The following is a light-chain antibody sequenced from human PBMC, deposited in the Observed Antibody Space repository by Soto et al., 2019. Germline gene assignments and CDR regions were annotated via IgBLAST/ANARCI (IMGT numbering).Light chain of an antibody. J-gene: IGKJ5*01. Sequence: EIVLTQSSGTLSLSPGSRATISCRASQSVSSYLAWYQQKNGQAPRLLIYGASNRATGIPDRFSGSGYGTDFNLSISRLETEDFAVYYCQQYGSSPITFGQGTRLEIK. CDR2: GAS. CDR3: QQYGSSPIT. CDR1: QSVSSY. V-gene: IGKV3-20*01.